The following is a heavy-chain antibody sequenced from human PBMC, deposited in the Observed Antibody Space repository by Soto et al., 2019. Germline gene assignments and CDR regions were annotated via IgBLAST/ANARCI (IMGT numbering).Heavy chain of an antibody. Sequence: SETLSLTCAVSGGSISSSDWWSWVRQPPGKGLEWVGEIYHSGTTHYNPSLKSRVTMSVDNSKNQFFLRLSSLTAADTAIYYCARIACASSRCFLLDYWGQGTLVTVSS. CDR2: IYHSGTT. V-gene: IGHV4-4*02. CDR3: ARIACASSRCFLLDY. D-gene: IGHD2-2*01. CDR1: GGSISSSDW. J-gene: IGHJ4*02.